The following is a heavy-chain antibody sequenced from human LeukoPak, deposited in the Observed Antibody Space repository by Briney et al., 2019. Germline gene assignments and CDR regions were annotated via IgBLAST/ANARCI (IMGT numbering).Heavy chain of an antibody. D-gene: IGHD2-15*01. CDR3: ARDGGYCTGGSCYLLLDY. CDR1: GFSFSRYW. V-gene: IGHV3-7*01. Sequence: GGSLRLSCTASGFSFSRYWMSWVRQAPGKGLEWVANIKQDETEKYYVDSVKGRFTISRDSAENSLYLQMNSLRAEDTAVYYCARDGGYCTGGSCYLLLDYWGQGTLVTVSS. CDR2: IKQDETEK. J-gene: IGHJ4*02.